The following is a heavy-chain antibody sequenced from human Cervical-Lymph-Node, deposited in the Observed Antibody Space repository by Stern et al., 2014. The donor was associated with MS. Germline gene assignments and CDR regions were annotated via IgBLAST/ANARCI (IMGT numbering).Heavy chain of an antibody. V-gene: IGHV4-61*02. D-gene: IGHD6-19*01. CDR3: AREALDSSGWPQEN. Sequence: QVQLQQSGPGLVKPSQTLSLTCTVSGGSISSGSYYWSWIRQPAGKGLEWIGRIYTSGSTHYNPSLKSRVTISVDTSKNQFYLKLSSGTAADTAVYYCAREALDSSGWPQENWGQGTLVTVSS. CDR2: IYTSGST. J-gene: IGHJ4*02. CDR1: GGSISSGSYY.